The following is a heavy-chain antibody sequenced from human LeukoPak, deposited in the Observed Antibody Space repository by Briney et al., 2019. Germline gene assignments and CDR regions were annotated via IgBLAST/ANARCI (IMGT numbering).Heavy chain of an antibody. CDR2: INPNSGGT. Sequence: ASVKVSCTASGYTFTGYFIHWVRQAPGQGLEWVGWINPNSGGTNYAQKFQGRVTMTRDTSTSTAYMEVSRLRSDDTAVYFCARMGSGWGDLDYWGQGTLVTVSS. V-gene: IGHV1-2*02. CDR1: GYTFTGYF. D-gene: IGHD6-19*01. CDR3: ARMGSGWGDLDY. J-gene: IGHJ4*02.